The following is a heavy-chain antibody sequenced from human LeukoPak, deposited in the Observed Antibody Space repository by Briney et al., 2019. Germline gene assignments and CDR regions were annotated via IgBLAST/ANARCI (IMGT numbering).Heavy chain of an antibody. D-gene: IGHD3-22*01. J-gene: IGHJ4*02. Sequence: SVTVSCEAAARTFRSYATSCVGQAPGQGVEWMECIKPIFGTLNYAQKFQGRVTITADESTSTAYMELSSLRSEDTAMYYCARDRYYDGSGYYYESEYWGQGTLVTVSS. CDR1: ARTFRSYA. CDR3: ARDRYYDGSGYYYESEY. CDR2: IKPIFGTL. V-gene: IGHV1-69*13.